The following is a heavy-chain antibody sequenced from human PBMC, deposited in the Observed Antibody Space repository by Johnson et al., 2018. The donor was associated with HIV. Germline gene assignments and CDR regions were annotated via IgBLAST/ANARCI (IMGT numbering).Heavy chain of an antibody. CDR2: IGTAGDT. CDR3: ARANSRGAEYSNLGAFDI. D-gene: IGHD6-6*01. Sequence: VQLVESGGGLVQPGGSLRLSCAASGFTFSSYDMHWVRQATGKGLEWVSAIGTAGDTSYPGSVKGRFTISRENAKNSLYLQMNSLRAGDPAVYYCARANSRGAEYSNLGAFDIWGQGTMVTVSS. CDR1: GFTFSSYD. V-gene: IGHV3-13*01. J-gene: IGHJ3*02.